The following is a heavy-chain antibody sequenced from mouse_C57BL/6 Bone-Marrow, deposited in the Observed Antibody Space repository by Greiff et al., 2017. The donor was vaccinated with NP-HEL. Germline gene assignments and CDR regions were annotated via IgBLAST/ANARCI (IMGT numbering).Heavy chain of an antibody. J-gene: IGHJ3*01. V-gene: IGHV1-18*01. Sequence: EVQLQQSGPELVKPGASVKIPCKASGYTFTDYNMDWVKQSHGKSLEWIGDINPNNGGTIYNQKFKGKATLTVDKSSSTAYMELRSLTSEDTAVYYCARGGPYSNYSWFAYWGQGTLVTVSA. CDR3: ARGGPYSNYSWFAY. D-gene: IGHD2-5*01. CDR1: GYTFTDYN. CDR2: INPNNGGT.